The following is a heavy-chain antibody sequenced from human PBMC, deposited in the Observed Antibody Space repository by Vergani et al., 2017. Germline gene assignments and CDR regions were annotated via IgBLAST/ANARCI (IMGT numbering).Heavy chain of an antibody. CDR1: GFTFNHYA. CDR2: ISGSGGST. CDR3: AKANPRNSGYDYLYYYHAMDV. V-gene: IGHV3-23*01. J-gene: IGHJ6*02. Sequence: EVQLLESGGDLVQPGGSLRLSCAASGFTFNHYAMNWVRQAPGKGLEWVSGISGSGGSTYYAGSVKGRLTISRDSSKNTLYLQRNSLSAWDTAVYYCAKANPRNSGYDYLYYYHAMDVWGQGTTVTVSS. D-gene: IGHD5-12*01.